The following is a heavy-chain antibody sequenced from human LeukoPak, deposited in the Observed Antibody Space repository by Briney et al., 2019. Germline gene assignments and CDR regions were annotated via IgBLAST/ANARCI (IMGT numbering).Heavy chain of an antibody. D-gene: IGHD2-21*01. V-gene: IGHV1-69*13. Sequence: ASVKVSCKASGGAFSNYAVSWVRQAPGQGLEWMGGIIPVFEKPNYARKFQDRVTITADESTATAYMELSSLTSEDTAIYFCARLGHCGETNCYSDFYYMDVWGKGTTVIVSS. CDR1: GGAFSNYA. CDR3: ARLGHCGETNCYSDFYYMDV. CDR2: IIPVFEKP. J-gene: IGHJ6*03.